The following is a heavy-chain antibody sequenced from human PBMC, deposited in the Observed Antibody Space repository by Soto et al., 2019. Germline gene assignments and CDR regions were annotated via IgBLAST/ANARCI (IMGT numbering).Heavy chain of an antibody. CDR2: IWADGTTK. V-gene: IGHV3-33*01. CDR1: GFDFSKFG. Sequence: QVQLVQSGGGVVQPGRSLRLPCAASGFDFSKFGFQWVRQAPGKGLEWVAAIWADGTTKYYAESVKGRLTISRDNARNNLYLQMSGLRAEDTAVYFCAREPVYDDNFGSFDYWGQGALVNVSS. J-gene: IGHJ4*02. D-gene: IGHD3-22*01. CDR3: AREPVYDDNFGSFDY.